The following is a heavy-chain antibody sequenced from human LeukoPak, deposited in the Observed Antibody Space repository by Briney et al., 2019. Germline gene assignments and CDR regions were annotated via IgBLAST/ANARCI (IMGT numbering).Heavy chain of an antibody. V-gene: IGHV3-7*01. Sequence: PGGSLRLSCAASGFIFSNSWMSWVRQPPGKGLEWVANIKQGGSEKYYVDSVKGRFTISRDNAKNSLYLQMNSLRAEDTAVYYCARVSIAVAGGDYWGQGTLVTVSS. J-gene: IGHJ4*02. CDR1: GFIFSNSW. CDR2: IKQGGSEK. D-gene: IGHD6-19*01. CDR3: ARVSIAVAGGDY.